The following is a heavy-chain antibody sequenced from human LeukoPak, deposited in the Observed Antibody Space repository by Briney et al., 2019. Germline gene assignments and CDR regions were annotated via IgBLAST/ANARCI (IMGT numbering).Heavy chain of an antibody. CDR1: GYSFTDYW. CDR2: IYPGDSDT. CDR3: ARRLLSGGRAAAGSFAH. D-gene: IGHD6-13*01. J-gene: IGHJ4*02. V-gene: IGHV5-51*01. Sequence: GESPKISCQASGYSFTDYWIGWVRQMPGKGLEWMGIIYPGDSDTRYSPSFQGQVTISADKSISTAYLQWSGLKASDTAIYYCARRLLSGGRAAAGSFAHWGQGTLVTVSS.